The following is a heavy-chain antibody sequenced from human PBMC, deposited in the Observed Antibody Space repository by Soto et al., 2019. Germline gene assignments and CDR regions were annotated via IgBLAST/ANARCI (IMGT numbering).Heavy chain of an antibody. CDR2: MNPNSGNT. Sequence: QVQLAQSGAEVKKPGASVRVSCRASGYSVTDYDINWVRQATGQGLEWMGWMNPNSGNTGYAQKFQGRVTMSWHTSISTSYMELSSLTSEDTAVYYCAREDRRGYSYGHPYTWFDNWGQGTQVTVSS. J-gene: IGHJ5*02. V-gene: IGHV1-8*02. D-gene: IGHD5-18*01. CDR1: GYSVTDYD. CDR3: AREDRRGYSYGHPYTWFDN.